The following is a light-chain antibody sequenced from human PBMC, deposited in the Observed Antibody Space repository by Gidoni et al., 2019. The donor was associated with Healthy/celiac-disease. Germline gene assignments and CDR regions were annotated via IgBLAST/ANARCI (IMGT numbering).Light chain of an antibody. V-gene: IGKV4-1*01. CDR1: QSVLYSSNNKNY. J-gene: IGKJ2*01. Sequence: DIVMTQSPDSLAVSLGERATINCKSSQSVLYSSNNKNYLAWYQQKPGQPPKLLIYWASTRESGVTDRFSGSGSGTDFTLTISSLQAEDVAAYYCQQYYSTPTFGQGTKLEIK. CDR3: QQYYSTPT. CDR2: WAS.